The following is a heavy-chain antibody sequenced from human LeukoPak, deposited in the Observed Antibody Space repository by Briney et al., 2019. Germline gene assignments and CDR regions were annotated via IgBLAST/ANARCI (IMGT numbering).Heavy chain of an antibody. D-gene: IGHD3-16*01. V-gene: IGHV3-48*03. Sequence: GGSLRLSCAASGFTFSSYEMNWVRQAPGKGLEWVSYISSSGSTIYYADSVKGRFTISRDNSKNTLYLQMNSLRAEDTALYYCAKTRSRNMLTFGGVENWFDPWGQGTLVTVSS. J-gene: IGHJ5*02. CDR3: AKTRSRNMLTFGGVENWFDP. CDR1: GFTFSSYE. CDR2: ISSSGSTI.